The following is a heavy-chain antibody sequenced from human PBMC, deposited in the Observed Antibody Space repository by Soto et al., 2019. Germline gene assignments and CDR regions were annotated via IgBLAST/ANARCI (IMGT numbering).Heavy chain of an antibody. CDR2: INHSGST. V-gene: IGHV4-34*01. Sequence: KTSETLSLTCAVYGGSFSGYYWSWIRQPPGKGLEWIGEINHSGSTNYNPSLKSRVTISVDTSKNQFSLKLSSVTAADTAVYYCARAPTGMDVWGQGTTVTVS. CDR3: ARAPTGMDV. J-gene: IGHJ6*02. CDR1: GGSFSGYY.